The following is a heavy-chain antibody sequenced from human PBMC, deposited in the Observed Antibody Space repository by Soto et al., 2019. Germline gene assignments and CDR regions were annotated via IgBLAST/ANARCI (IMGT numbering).Heavy chain of an antibody. CDR3: ARDVTSHGPRGYSSAWYGWFAL. CDR2: ASARNTNT. Sequence: EVQLLESGGGLVQPGGSLRLSCAASGFTFSSHVMSWVRQAPGKGLEWVSAASARNTNTYYADSVRGRFTISRDNSKRTVYLQLDSLGVEDTAVYHCARDVTSHGPRGYSSAWYGWFALWGQGTLVVVSS. J-gene: IGHJ5*02. D-gene: IGHD6-19*01. V-gene: IGHV3-23*01. CDR1: GFTFSSHV.